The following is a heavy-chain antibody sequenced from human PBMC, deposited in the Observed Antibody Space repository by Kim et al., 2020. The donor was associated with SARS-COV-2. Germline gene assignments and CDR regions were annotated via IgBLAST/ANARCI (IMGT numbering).Heavy chain of an antibody. D-gene: IGHD3-10*01. Sequence: GGSLRLSCAASGFTFSSYSMNWVRQAPGKGLEWVSSISSSSSYIYYADSVKGRFTISRDNAKNSLYLQMNSLRAEDTAVYYCARARITMVRGVREGSAFDIWGQGTMVTVSS. CDR2: ISSSSSYI. V-gene: IGHV3-21*01. CDR1: GFTFSSYS. J-gene: IGHJ3*02. CDR3: ARARITMVRGVREGSAFDI.